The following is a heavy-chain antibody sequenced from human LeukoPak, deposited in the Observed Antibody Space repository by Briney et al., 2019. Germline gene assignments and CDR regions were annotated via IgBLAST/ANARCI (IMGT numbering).Heavy chain of an antibody. D-gene: IGHD6-13*01. CDR2: ISGSGGST. Sequence: GGSLRLSCAASGFTFSSYAMSWVRQAPGKGLEWVSAISGSGGSTYYADSVKGRFTISRDNSKNTLYLQMNSLRAEDTAVYYCAGYYSSSWYGDGFDYWGQGTLVTVSS. CDR3: AGYYSSSWYGDGFDY. V-gene: IGHV3-23*01. J-gene: IGHJ4*02. CDR1: GFTFSSYA.